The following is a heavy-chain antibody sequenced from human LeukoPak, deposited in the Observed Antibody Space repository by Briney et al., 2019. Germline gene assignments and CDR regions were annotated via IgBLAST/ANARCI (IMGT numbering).Heavy chain of an antibody. Sequence: GGSLRLSCTASGFTFGDYAMSWFRQAPGKGLEWVGFIRSKAYGGTTEYAASVRGRFTISRDDSKSIAYLQMNSLKTEDTAVYYCTRGSSYYYDSSGHLSYWGQGTLVTVSS. CDR2: IRSKAYGGTT. J-gene: IGHJ4*02. CDR3: TRGSSYYYDSSGHLSY. D-gene: IGHD3-22*01. CDR1: GFTFGDYA. V-gene: IGHV3-49*03.